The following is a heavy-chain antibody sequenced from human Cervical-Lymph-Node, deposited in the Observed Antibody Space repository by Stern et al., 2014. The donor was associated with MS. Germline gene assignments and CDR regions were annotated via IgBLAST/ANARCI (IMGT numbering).Heavy chain of an antibody. CDR2: INSSGRT. D-gene: IGHD3-16*01. V-gene: IGHV4-31*03. CDR3: ARATLGGLDWYFDL. Sequence: QVQLQESGPGLVKHSQTLSLTCTVSGDSISSGGYYWTWIRQHPGKGLEWIGYINSSGRTYYNPSLKSRVTISVDTSKNTFSLKLTSVTAADTAVYYCARATLGGLDWYFDLWGRGTLVTASS. J-gene: IGHJ2*01. CDR1: GDSISSGGYY.